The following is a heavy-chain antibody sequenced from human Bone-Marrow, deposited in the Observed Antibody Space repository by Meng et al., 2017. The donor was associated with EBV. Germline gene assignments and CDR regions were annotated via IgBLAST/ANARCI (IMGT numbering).Heavy chain of an antibody. J-gene: IGHJ4*02. CDR3: AKSRSSTPGVVDY. CDR1: GVSVTYGTYH. V-gene: IGHV4-61*01. CDR2: MSDTGTN. Sequence: QLQLQESGPGLVMPSATLSLTCTVPGVSVTYGTYHWSWIRQSPGKGMEWIGYMSDTGTNIYTPSLKSRVSIFLATCKNLFSLKLNSVTTADTAVYYCAKSRSSTPGVVDYWGQGTLVTVSS. D-gene: IGHD4-23*01.